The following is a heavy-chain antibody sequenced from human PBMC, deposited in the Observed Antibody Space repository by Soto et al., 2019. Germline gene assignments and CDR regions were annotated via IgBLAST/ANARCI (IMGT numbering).Heavy chain of an antibody. Sequence: GGSLRLSCAASGFPFSSYAMSWVRQAPGKGLEWVSAISGSGGSTYYADSVKGRFTISRDNSKNTLYLQMNSLRAEDTAVYYCAKGDRTPEYNIVVVVAATYYWGQGTLVTVSS. D-gene: IGHD2-15*01. CDR1: GFPFSSYA. CDR2: ISGSGGST. J-gene: IGHJ4*02. CDR3: AKGDRTPEYNIVVVVAATYY. V-gene: IGHV3-23*01.